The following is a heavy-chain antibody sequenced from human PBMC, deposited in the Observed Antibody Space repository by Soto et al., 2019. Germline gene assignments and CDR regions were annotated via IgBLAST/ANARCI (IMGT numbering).Heavy chain of an antibody. CDR3: ATDYRGDFSSGSRANYGLDV. Sequence: SETLSLTCTVSGGSISSYYWSWIRQPPGKGLEWIGYIYYSGSTNYNPSLKSRVTISVDTSKNQFSLKLSSVTAADTAVYYRATDYRGDFSSGSRANYGLDVWGQGTTVTAS. D-gene: IGHD3-3*01. V-gene: IGHV4-59*01. CDR1: GGSISSYY. J-gene: IGHJ6*02. CDR2: IYYSGST.